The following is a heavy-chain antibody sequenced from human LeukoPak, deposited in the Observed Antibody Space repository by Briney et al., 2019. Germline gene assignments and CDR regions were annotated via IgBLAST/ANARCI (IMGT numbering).Heavy chain of an antibody. V-gene: IGHV3-30*02. CDR3: AKISGVCSGGSCYSPYFDY. CDR2: IRYDGSNK. Sequence: GGSLRLSCAASGFTFSSYGMHWVRQAPGKGLEWVAFIRYDGSNKYYADSVKGRFTISRDNSKNTLYLQMNSLRAEDTAVYYCAKISGVCSGGSCYSPYFDYWGQGTLVTVSS. CDR1: GFTFSSYG. J-gene: IGHJ4*02. D-gene: IGHD2-15*01.